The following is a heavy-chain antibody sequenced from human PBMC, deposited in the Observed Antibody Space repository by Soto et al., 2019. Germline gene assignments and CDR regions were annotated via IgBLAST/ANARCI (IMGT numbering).Heavy chain of an antibody. V-gene: IGHV1-46*01. D-gene: IGHD1-26*01. CDR1: GYTFSSYY. J-gene: IGHJ4*02. CDR2: INPSGDST. Sequence: QVQLVQSGAEVKKPGASVKVSCKASGYTFSSYYMHWVRQAPGQGLEWMAVINPSGDSTTYAQKFQGGVTMTRDTSTSTLFMELSSLRSEDTAVYFCARDWEFGYWGQGTLVTVSS. CDR3: ARDWEFGY.